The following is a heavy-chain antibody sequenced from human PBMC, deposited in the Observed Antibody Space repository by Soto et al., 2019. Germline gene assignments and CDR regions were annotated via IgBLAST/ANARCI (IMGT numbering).Heavy chain of an antibody. J-gene: IGHJ4*02. CDR3: SRETPFLDH. CDR2: ISSTGTSM. D-gene: IGHD2-15*01. CDR1: GFTFSSYE. Sequence: PGGSLRLSCAASGFTFSSYEMNWVRQAPGKGLEWVSYISSTGTSMDYADSVKGRFTISRDNAKNSLFLQLNSLRDEDTAVYYRSRETPFLDHWGPGTLV. V-gene: IGHV3-48*03.